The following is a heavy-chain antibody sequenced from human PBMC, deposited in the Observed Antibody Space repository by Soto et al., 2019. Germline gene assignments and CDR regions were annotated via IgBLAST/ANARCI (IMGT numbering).Heavy chain of an antibody. CDR2: IYYSGRT. D-gene: IGHD3-3*01. V-gene: IGHV4-30-4*01. CDR3: ARHGKGSSYTGYFDY. J-gene: IGHJ4*02. Sequence: PSETLSLTCTVSGGSISSGDYYWSWIRQPPGKGLEWIGYIYYSGRTYYNLSLKSRVSISVDTSKSQFSLRLSSVTAADTAMYYCARHGKGSSYTGYFDYWGQGTLVPSPQ. CDR1: GGSISSGDYY.